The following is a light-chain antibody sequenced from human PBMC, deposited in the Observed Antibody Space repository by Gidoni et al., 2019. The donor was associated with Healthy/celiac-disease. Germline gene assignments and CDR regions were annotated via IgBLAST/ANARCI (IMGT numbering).Light chain of an antibody. Sequence: EIVLTQSPATLSLSPGERATLSCRASQSVSSYLAWYQQKPGQAPRLLIYDASNRATGIPARFSGSGSGTDFTLTISSLEPEDFAVYYCQQRSNXXLTFGGGTKVEXK. CDR1: QSVSSY. J-gene: IGKJ4*01. V-gene: IGKV3-11*01. CDR3: QQRSNXXLT. CDR2: DAS.